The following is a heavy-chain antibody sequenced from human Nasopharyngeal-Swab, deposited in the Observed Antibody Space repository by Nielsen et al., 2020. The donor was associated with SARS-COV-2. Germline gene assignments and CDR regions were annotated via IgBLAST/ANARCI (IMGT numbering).Heavy chain of an antibody. CDR3: ARGAHSSSSGVGNWFDP. CDR2: INHSGST. V-gene: IGHV4-34*01. Sequence: WIRQPPGKGLEWIGEINHSGSTNYNPSLKSRVTISVDTSKNQFSLKLSSVTAADTAVYYCARGAHSSSSGVGNWFDPWGQGTLVTVPS. J-gene: IGHJ5*02. D-gene: IGHD6-6*01.